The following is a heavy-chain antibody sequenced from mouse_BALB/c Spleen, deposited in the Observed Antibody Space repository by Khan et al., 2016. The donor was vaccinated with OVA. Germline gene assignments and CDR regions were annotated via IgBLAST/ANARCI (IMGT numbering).Heavy chain of an antibody. J-gene: IGHJ1*01. D-gene: IGHD1-1*01. V-gene: IGHV14-3*02. CDR1: GFNIKDTY. Sequence: VQLQQSGAELVKPGASVKLSCTASGFNIKDTYMHWVKQRPEQGLEWIGRIDPANGNTKYDPKSQGQATIPEDTSSNTAYLQLSSLSSEDTTVYYSARSYGSSYWYFDVWGAGTTVTVSS. CDR2: IDPANGNT. CDR3: ARSYGSSYWYFDV.